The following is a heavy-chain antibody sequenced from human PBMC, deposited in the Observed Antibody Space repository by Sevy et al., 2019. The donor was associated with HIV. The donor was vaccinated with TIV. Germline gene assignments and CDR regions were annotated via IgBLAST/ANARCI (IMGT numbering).Heavy chain of an antibody. CDR3: ARDLEGPYDSSGDDLNY. D-gene: IGHD3-22*01. Sequence: GGSLRLSCAASGFTFSSYWMHWVRQAPGKGLVWVSRINSDGGSTSYADSVKGRFTISRDNAKNTLYLQMNSLRAEDTAVYYCARDLEGPYDSSGDDLNYWGQGTLVTVSS. CDR2: INSDGGST. J-gene: IGHJ4*02. CDR1: GFTFSSYW. V-gene: IGHV3-74*01.